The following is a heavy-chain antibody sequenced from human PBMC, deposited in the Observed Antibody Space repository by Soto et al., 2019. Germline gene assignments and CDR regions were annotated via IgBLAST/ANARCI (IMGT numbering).Heavy chain of an antibody. CDR2: IWYAGSNN. D-gene: IGHD4-17*01. Sequence: GGPLRLSCAASGFTFSSYGMHWVRQAPGKGLEWVAVIWYAGSNNYYADSVLGRFTISRDNAKNTLYLQMNSLRADDTAGYYCARSYAVTDALDYWGQGTLVTVSS. J-gene: IGHJ4*02. CDR1: GFTFSSYG. V-gene: IGHV3-33*01. CDR3: ARSYAVTDALDY.